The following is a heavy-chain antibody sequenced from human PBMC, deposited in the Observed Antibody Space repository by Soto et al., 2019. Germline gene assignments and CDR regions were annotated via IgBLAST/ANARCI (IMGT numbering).Heavy chain of an antibody. J-gene: IGHJ4*02. Sequence: SETLSLTCSVSGGSISNYYWSWIRQSAGKGLEWIGRIYPGGSTNYNPSLKSRVTMSVDTSKNQFSLRLTSVTAADTAVYYCARASLGTPGGGSWIMTCDCGCQGTGVT. CDR3: ARASLGTPGGGSWIMTCDC. D-gene: IGHD2-15*01. CDR2: IYPGGST. V-gene: IGHV4-4*07. CDR1: GGSISNYY.